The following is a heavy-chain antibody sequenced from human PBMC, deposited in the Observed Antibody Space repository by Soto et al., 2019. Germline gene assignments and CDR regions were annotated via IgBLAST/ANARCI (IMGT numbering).Heavy chain of an antibody. CDR3: ITDRRDRRAY. J-gene: IGHJ4*02. CDR2: IKSKTDGGTT. V-gene: IGHV3-15*01. CDR1: GFTFTNAW. Sequence: GGSLRLSCAASGFTFTNAWMSWVRQAPGKGLEWVARIKSKTDGGTTDYATPVKGRFTISRDDSKNTLYIQMNSLKIEDTAVYYCITDRRDRRAYSAQGSHVPGSS.